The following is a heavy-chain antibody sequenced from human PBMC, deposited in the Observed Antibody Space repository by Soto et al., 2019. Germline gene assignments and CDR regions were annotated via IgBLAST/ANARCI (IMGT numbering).Heavy chain of an antibody. D-gene: IGHD6-6*01. Sequence: ASVKVSCKASGYTFTSYYMHGVRQAPGQGLEWMGIINPSGGSTSYAQKFQGRVTMTRDTSTSTVYMELRSLRSEDTAVYYCARDGDRQLVPPTPFDYWGQGTLVTVSS. J-gene: IGHJ4*02. CDR2: INPSGGST. CDR3: ARDGDRQLVPPTPFDY. V-gene: IGHV1-46*01. CDR1: GYTFTSYY.